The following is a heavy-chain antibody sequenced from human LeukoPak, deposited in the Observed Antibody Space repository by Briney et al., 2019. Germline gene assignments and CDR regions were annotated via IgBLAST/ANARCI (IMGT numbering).Heavy chain of an antibody. CDR3: ARAWNGRDDF. Sequence: GALRLSCATSGFTFSSSWMHWVRQAPGKGLVWVSRTNPDGTIINYAESVKGRFTISRDNARNTLFLEMNSLRADDTAFYYCARAWNGRDDFWGQGTLVTVSS. V-gene: IGHV3-74*01. J-gene: IGHJ4*02. CDR2: TNPDGTII. CDR1: GFTFSSSW. D-gene: IGHD1-1*01.